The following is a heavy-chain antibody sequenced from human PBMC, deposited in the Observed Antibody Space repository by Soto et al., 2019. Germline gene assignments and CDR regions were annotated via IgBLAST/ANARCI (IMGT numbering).Heavy chain of an antibody. V-gene: IGHV4-34*01. CDR1: GGSFSGYY. J-gene: IGHJ2*01. CDR3: ARGRTVSTYSRYWDSGWYFDL. CDR2: INDSGST. Sequence: QAQLQQWGAGLLKPSETLSLTCAVYGGSFSGYYWSWIRQPPGKGLEWIGEINDSGSTNYNPSLKSRVTISVDTSKNQFSLKLSSVNAADMAVYYWARGRTVSTYSRYWDSGWYFDLWGRGTLVTVS. D-gene: IGHD6-13*01.